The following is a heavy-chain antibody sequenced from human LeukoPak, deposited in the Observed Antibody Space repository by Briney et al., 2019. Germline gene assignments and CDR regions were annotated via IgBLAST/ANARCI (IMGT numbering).Heavy chain of an antibody. CDR3: ANEVGSIVGAN. CDR1: EFTFSIYW. CDR2: ISGSGGST. J-gene: IGHJ1*01. V-gene: IGHV3-23*01. Sequence: PGGSLRLSCAASEFTFSIYWMSWVRQAPGKGLEWVSAISGSGGSTYYADSVKGRFTISRDNSKNTLYLQMNSLRAEDTAVYYCANEVGSIVGANWGQGTLVTVSS. D-gene: IGHD1-26*01.